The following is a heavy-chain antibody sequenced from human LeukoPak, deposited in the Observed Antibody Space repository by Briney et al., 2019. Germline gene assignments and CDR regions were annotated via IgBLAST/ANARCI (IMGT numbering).Heavy chain of an antibody. Sequence: ASVKVSCKVSGYTLTELSIHWVRQAPGKGLEWMGVFDPEDGETIYAQKFQGRVTMTEDTSTSTAYMELRSLRSDDTAVYYCARDKARRWELLRGHFDYWGQGTLVTVSS. J-gene: IGHJ4*02. V-gene: IGHV1-24*01. CDR3: ARDKARRWELLRGHFDY. CDR2: FDPEDGET. D-gene: IGHD1-26*01. CDR1: GYTLTELS.